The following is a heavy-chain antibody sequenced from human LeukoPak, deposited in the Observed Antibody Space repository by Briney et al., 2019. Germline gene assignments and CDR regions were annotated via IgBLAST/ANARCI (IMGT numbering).Heavy chain of an antibody. J-gene: IGHJ6*02. CDR2: IFYSGST. CDR1: GGSINNYY. Sequence: SETLSLTCTVSGGSINNYYWSWIRQSPEKGLEFLGYIFYSGSTNYNPSLKSRVTISVDKSKNQFSLKLSSVTAADTAVYYCARDVRYYDSSGYRSIHYGMDVWGQGTTVTVSS. CDR3: ARDVRYYDSSGYRSIHYGMDV. D-gene: IGHD3-22*01. V-gene: IGHV4-59*01.